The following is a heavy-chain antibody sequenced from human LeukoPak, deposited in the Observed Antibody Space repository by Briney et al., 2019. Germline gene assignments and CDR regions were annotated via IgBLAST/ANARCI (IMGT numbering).Heavy chain of an antibody. CDR3: ARASHYGGNSYNRAFDI. CDR2: INSDGSST. J-gene: IGHJ3*02. Sequence: TGGSLRLSCAASGFTFSTYGMHWVRQAPGKGLVWVSRINSDGSSTSYADSVKGRFTISRDNAKNTLYLQMNSLRAEDTAVYYCARASHYGGNSYNRAFDIWGQGTMVTVSS. CDR1: GFTFSTYG. V-gene: IGHV3-74*01. D-gene: IGHD4-23*01.